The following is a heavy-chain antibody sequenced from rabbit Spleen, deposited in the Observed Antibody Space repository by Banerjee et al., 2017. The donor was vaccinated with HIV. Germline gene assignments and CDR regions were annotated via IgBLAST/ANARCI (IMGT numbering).Heavy chain of an antibody. V-gene: IGHV1S45*01. J-gene: IGHJ6*01. Sequence: QEHLKESGGGLVQPGGSLKLSCTASGFSFSNKAVMCWVRQAPGKGLQWIACIDTGSSGFTYFASWAKGRFTCSKTSSTTVTLQMTSLTAADTATYFCARDTGSSFSSYGMDLWGPGTLVTVS. D-gene: IGHD8-1*01. CDR1: GFSFSNKAV. CDR3: ARDTGSSFSSYGMDL. CDR2: IDTGSSGFT.